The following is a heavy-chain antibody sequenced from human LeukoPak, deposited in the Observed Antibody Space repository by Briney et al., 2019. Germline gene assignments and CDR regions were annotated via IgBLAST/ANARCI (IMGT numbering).Heavy chain of an antibody. CDR3: ARDYHDYYDSSGYYYYGMDV. CDR1: GGSISSYY. Sequence: PSETLSLTCTVSGGSISSYYWSWIRQPPGKGLEWIGYIYYSGSTNYNPSLKSRVTISVDTSKKQFSLKLSSVTAADTAVYYCARDYHDYYDSSGYYYYGMDVWGQGTTVTVSS. D-gene: IGHD3-22*01. CDR2: IYYSGST. J-gene: IGHJ6*02. V-gene: IGHV4-59*01.